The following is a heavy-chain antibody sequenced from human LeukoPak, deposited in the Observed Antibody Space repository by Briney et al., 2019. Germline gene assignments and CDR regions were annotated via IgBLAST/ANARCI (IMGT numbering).Heavy chain of an antibody. D-gene: IGHD2-8*01. Sequence: PGGSLRLSCAASGFTLSTYWMSWVRQAPGKGLEWVANIKQDGSEKYYVDSVKGRFTISRDNAKNSLNLQTNSLRAEDTAVYYCARGHNGAFDYWGQGTLVTVSS. V-gene: IGHV3-7*01. CDR1: GFTLSTYW. J-gene: IGHJ4*02. CDR2: IKQDGSEK. CDR3: ARGHNGAFDY.